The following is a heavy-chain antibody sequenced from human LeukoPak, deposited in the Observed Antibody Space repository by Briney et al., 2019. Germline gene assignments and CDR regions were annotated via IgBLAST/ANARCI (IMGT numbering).Heavy chain of an antibody. CDR1: GFSFSSYA. D-gene: IGHD3-3*01. V-gene: IGHV3-23*01. Sequence: PGGSLRLSCAASGFSFSSYAVSWVRQAPGKGLEWVSTLSGSGDSTYYADSVKGRFTISRDNSRSTLYLQMNGLRAEDTAVYYCAKESVFGVVGGMGSFDIWGQGTMVTVSS. CDR2: LSGSGDST. J-gene: IGHJ3*02. CDR3: AKESVFGVVGGMGSFDI.